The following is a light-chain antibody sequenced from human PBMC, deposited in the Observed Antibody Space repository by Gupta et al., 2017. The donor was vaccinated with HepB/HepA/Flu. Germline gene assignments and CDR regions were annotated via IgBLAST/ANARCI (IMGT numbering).Light chain of an antibody. CDR3: QQGSNWPPNT. Sequence: EIVLTQSPATLSLSPGERATLSCRASQSVSSYLAWYKQKPGQAPRLLIYDASNRATGIPARFSGSGSGTDFTLTISSLEPEDFAVYYCQQGSNWPPNTCGQGTKLEIK. J-gene: IGKJ2*01. CDR1: QSVSSY. CDR2: DAS. V-gene: IGKV3-11*01.